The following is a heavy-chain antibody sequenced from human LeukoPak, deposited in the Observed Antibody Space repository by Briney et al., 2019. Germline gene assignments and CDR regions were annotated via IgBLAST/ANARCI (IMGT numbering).Heavy chain of an antibody. CDR1: GCSISNYY. J-gene: IGHJ3*02. V-gene: IGHV4-59*01. Sequence: SETLCLTCTASGCSISNYYWSWIRQAPGKGLEWIAYIYYSGSTNYNASLKSRVTISVDTSKNQFSLKLSSVTAADTAVYYCARVGEAYCSGGSCYHDAFDIWGQGTMVTVSS. CDR2: IYYSGST. CDR3: ARVGEAYCSGGSCYHDAFDI. D-gene: IGHD2-15*01.